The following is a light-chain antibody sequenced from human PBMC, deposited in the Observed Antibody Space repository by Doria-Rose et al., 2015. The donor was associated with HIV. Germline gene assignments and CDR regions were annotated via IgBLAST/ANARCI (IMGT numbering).Light chain of an antibody. CDR2: DAS. J-gene: IGKJ2*03. CDR1: QDIGNS. V-gene: IGKV1-33*01. CDR3: QHYDDFPYS. Sequence: GDRVTITCQASQDIGNSVGWYQQKPGKAPRLLIFDASKLETGVPSGFSGSGSGTHFTFTINSLQAEDIATYYCQHYDDFPYSFGQGTKLEL.